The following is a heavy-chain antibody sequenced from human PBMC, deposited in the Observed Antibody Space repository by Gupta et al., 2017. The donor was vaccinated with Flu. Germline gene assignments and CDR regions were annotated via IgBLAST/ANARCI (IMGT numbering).Heavy chain of an antibody. J-gene: IGHJ4*02. V-gene: IGHV4-39*01. CDR3: ARLGLSSGYSH. D-gene: IGHD3-22*01. Sequence: GWIRQPPGKGLEWIGSIYYSGSTYYNPSLKSRVTISVDTSKNQFSLKLSSVTAADTAVYYCARLGLSSGYSHWGQGTLVTVSS. CDR2: IYYSGST.